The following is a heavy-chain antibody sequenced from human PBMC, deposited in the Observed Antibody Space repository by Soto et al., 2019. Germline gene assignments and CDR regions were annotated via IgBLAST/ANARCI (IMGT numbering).Heavy chain of an antibody. V-gene: IGHV3-21*01. CDR3: ARPSMTTYPPLYYYYGMDV. Sequence: EVQLVESGGGLVKPGGSLRLSCAASGFTFSSYSMNWVRQAPGKGLEWVSSISSSSSYIYYEDSVKGRFTISRDNAKNSLYLQMNRLRAQDTAVFYCARPSMTTYPPLYYYYGMDVWGQGTKVTVSS. CDR1: GFTFSSYS. D-gene: IGHD4-17*01. CDR2: ISSSSSYI. J-gene: IGHJ6*02.